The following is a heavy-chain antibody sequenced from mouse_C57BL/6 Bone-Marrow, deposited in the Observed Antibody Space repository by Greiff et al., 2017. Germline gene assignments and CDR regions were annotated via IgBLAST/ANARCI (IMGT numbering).Heavy chain of an antibody. CDR1: GYTFTGYW. J-gene: IGHJ3*01. CDR2: IDPSDGYI. D-gene: IGHD2-4*01. CDR3: ADYGFAY. Sequence: VQLQEPGAELVKPGASVKLSCKASGYTFTGYWMQWVKERPGQGLEWIGEIDPSDGYINYNQNFKGKATLTVDTSSSTAYMQLSSLTSEDSAVYYCADYGFAYWGQGTLVTVSA. V-gene: IGHV1-50*01.